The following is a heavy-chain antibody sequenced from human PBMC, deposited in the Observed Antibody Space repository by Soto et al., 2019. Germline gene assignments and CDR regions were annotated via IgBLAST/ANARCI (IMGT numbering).Heavy chain of an antibody. CDR2: ISAYNGNT. D-gene: IGHD6-13*01. V-gene: IGHV1-18*01. CDR3: ARDLVRSSWYYYGMDV. Sequence: ASVKVSCKASGYTFTSYGISWVRQAPGQGLEWMGWISAYNGNTNYAQKLQGRVTMTTDTSTSTAYMELRSLRSDDTAVYYCARDLVRSSWYYYGMDVWGQGTTVTVPS. J-gene: IGHJ6*02. CDR1: GYTFTSYG.